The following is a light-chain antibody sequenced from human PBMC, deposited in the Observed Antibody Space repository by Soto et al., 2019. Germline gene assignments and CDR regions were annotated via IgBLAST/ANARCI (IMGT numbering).Light chain of an antibody. CDR2: DVS. V-gene: IGLV2-11*01. J-gene: IGLJ3*02. CDR1: SSDVGGYNY. Sequence: QSALTQPRSVSASPGQSVTISCTGTSSDVGGYNYVSWYQHHPGKAPQLMIYDVSKRPSGVPDRFSGSKSGNTASLTISGLQAEDESDYYCCSYAGSSTWVFGGGTKVTVL. CDR3: CSYAGSSTWV.